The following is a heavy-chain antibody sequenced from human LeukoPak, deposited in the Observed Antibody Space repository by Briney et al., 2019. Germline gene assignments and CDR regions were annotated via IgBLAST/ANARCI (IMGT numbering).Heavy chain of an antibody. CDR3: AKDDRIVGASDGGY. CDR1: GFTFSSYS. J-gene: IGHJ4*02. V-gene: IGHV3-21*04. D-gene: IGHD1-26*01. CDR2: ISSSSSYI. Sequence: KPGGSLRLSCAASGFTFSSYSMNWVRQAPGKGLEWVSSISSSSSYIYYADSVKGRFTISRDNAKNSLYLQMNSLRAEDTAVYYCAKDDRIVGASDGGYWGQGTLVTVSS.